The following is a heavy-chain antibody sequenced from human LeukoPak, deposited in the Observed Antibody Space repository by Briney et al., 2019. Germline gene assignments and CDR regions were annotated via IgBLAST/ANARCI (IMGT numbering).Heavy chain of an antibody. D-gene: IGHD4-23*01. CDR3: ARELGSEYGGYSP. Sequence: PSETLSLTCSVSGGSMRSDSSFWSWIRQPAGKGLEGIGRIYATGNTNYNPSLERRVTISVDTSNNQFSLELTSVTAADTAVYYCARELGSEYGGYSPWGQGTLVTVSS. CDR2: IYATGNT. J-gene: IGHJ5*02. CDR1: GGSMRSDSSF. V-gene: IGHV4-61*02.